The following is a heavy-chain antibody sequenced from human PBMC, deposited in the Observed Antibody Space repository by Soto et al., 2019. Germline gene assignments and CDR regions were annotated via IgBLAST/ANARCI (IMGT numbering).Heavy chain of an antibody. J-gene: IGHJ4*02. Sequence: SETLSLTCTVSGGSIGSGGYYWSWIRQHPGKGLEWIGYIYYSGITYYNPSLKSRVTISVDTSKNQFSLKLSSVTAADTAVYYCARSPGYYFDYWGQGTLLTVSS. CDR1: GGSIGSGGYY. CDR3: ARSPGYYFDY. V-gene: IGHV4-31*03. CDR2: IYYSGIT.